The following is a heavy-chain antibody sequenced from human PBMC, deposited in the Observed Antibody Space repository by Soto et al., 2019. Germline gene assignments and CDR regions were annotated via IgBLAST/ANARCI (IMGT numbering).Heavy chain of an antibody. D-gene: IGHD2-2*01. CDR1: GITFSNAW. CDR3: TTDSADIVVVPATFGMDV. CDR2: IKSITDGGTT. J-gene: IGHJ6*02. V-gene: IGHV3-15*01. Sequence: VGSLRLSCAAPGITFSNAWMTWVRQAPGKGLEWVGRIKSITDGGTTDYAAPVKGRFTTSRDDSKDTLYLQMNNLRTEDTAVYHCTTDSADIVVVPATFGMDVWGQGTTVTVSS.